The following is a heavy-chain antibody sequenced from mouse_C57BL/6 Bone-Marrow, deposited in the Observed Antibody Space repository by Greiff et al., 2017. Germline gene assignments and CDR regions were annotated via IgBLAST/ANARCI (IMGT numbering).Heavy chain of an antibody. V-gene: IGHV1-18*01. Sequence: EVQLQQSGPELVKPGASVKIPCKASGYTFTDYNMDWVKQSHGKSLEWIGDINPNNGGTIYNQKFKGKATLTVDKSSSTAYMELRSLTSEDTAVYYCARSTPVYSYYAMYYWGRGPSATVSA. J-gene: IGHJ4*01. D-gene: IGHD1-1*01. CDR3: ARSTPVYSYYAMYY. CDR1: GYTFTDYN. CDR2: INPNNGGT.